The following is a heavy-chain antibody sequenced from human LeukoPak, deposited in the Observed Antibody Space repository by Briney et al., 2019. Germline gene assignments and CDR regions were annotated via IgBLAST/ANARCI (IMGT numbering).Heavy chain of an antibody. Sequence: GGSLRLSCAASGFTFSSYAMSWVRQAPGKGLEWVSTITGSGGSTYYADSVKGRFTISRDNSKNTLYLQMNSLRAEDTAVYYCAKGGYYDSRRPIYFDYWGQGTLVTVSS. V-gene: IGHV3-23*01. CDR3: AKGGYYDSRRPIYFDY. D-gene: IGHD3-22*01. J-gene: IGHJ4*02. CDR2: ITGSGGST. CDR1: GFTFSSYA.